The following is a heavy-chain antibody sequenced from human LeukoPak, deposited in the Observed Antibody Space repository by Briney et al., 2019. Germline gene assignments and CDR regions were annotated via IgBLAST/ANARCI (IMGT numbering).Heavy chain of an antibody. Sequence: GGSLRLSCAASGFTFSSYSMNWVRQAPGKGLEWVSSISSSSSYIYYADSVKGRFTISRDNAKNSLYLQMNSLRAEDTAVYYCAGSDGYYYYYGMDVWGQGTTVTVSS. J-gene: IGHJ6*02. CDR3: AGSDGYYYYYGMDV. CDR2: ISSSSSYI. V-gene: IGHV3-21*01. D-gene: IGHD1-26*01. CDR1: GFTFSSYS.